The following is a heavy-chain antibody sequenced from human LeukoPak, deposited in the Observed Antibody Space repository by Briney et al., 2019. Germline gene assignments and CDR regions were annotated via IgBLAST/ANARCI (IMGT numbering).Heavy chain of an antibody. Sequence: GGSLRLSCAASGFTFSSYGMHWVRQAPGKGLEWVAVISYDGSNKYYADSVKGRFTISRDNSKNTLYLQMNSLRAEDTAVYYCAKVPRGIAAAGVPGYFDYWGQGTLVTVSS. D-gene: IGHD6-13*01. J-gene: IGHJ4*02. CDR3: AKVPRGIAAAGVPGYFDY. V-gene: IGHV3-30*18. CDR2: ISYDGSNK. CDR1: GFTFSSYG.